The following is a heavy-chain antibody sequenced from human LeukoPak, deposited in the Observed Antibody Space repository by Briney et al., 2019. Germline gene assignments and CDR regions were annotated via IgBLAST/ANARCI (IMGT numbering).Heavy chain of an antibody. J-gene: IGHJ5*02. CDR3: ARDRYYYDSSGYYNWFDP. CDR1: GGSFSGYY. D-gene: IGHD3-22*01. V-gene: IGHV4-4*07. Sequence: SETLSLTCAVYGGSFSGYYWSWIRQPAGKGLEWIGRIYTSGSTNYNPSLKSRVTMSVDTSKNQFSLKLSSVTAADTAVYYCARDRYYYDSSGYYNWFDPWGQGTLVTVSS. CDR2: IYTSGST.